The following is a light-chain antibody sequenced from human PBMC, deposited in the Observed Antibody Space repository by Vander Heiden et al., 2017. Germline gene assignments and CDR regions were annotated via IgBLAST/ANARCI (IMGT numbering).Light chain of an antibody. V-gene: IGKV1-27*01. J-gene: IGKJ1*01. CDR3: QKYNSAAST. CDR2: AAS. Sequence: DIRMTQSPSSLSASVGDRVTITCRASQGISNYLAWYQQKPGKIPRLLIYAASTLHSGVPSRFSGSGSGTDFTLTINSLQPEDVATYYCQKYNSAASTFDQGAKVEIK. CDR1: QGISNY.